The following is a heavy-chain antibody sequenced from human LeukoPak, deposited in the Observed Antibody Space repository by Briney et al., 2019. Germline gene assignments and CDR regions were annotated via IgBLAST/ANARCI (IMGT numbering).Heavy chain of an antibody. CDR1: GYTFTAFS. Sequence: ASVKVSCKASGYTFTAFSMHWVRQAPGQGLEWMGWIKPNSGGTNYAQKFQGRVTMTRDTSISTAYMELSRLRSDDTAVYYCARGSYGYRLGDFDYWGQGTLVTVSS. CDR2: IKPNSGGT. CDR3: ARGSYGYRLGDFDY. J-gene: IGHJ4*02. V-gene: IGHV1-2*02. D-gene: IGHD5-18*01.